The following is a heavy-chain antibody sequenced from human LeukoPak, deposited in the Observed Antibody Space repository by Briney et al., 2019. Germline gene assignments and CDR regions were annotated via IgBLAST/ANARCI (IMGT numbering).Heavy chain of an antibody. J-gene: IGHJ4*02. V-gene: IGHV1-3*03. CDR1: GYTFTSYA. CDR3: ARGYSSSWQGEFDY. D-gene: IGHD6-13*01. CDR2: INAGNGNT. Sequence: GASVKVSCTASGYTFTSYAMHWVRQAPGQRLEWMGWINAGNGNTKYSQEFQGRVTITRDTSASTAYMELSSLRSEDMAVYYCARGYSSSWQGEFDYWGQGTLVTVSS.